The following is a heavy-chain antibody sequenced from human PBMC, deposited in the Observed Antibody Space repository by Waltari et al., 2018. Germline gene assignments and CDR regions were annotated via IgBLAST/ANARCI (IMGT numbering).Heavy chain of an antibody. CDR3: ARDSPDYYDCSGRLYGMDV. V-gene: IGHV3-66*02. J-gene: IGHJ6*02. D-gene: IGHD3-22*01. CDR2: IYSGGST. Sequence: EVQMVESGGGWVQTGGSLRLSCAASGFTVSSNYMSWVRQAPGKGLEWVSVIYSGGSTYYADSVKGRFTIARDNSKNTLYLQMNSLRAEDTAVDYCARDSPDYYDCSGRLYGMDVWGQGTTVTVSS. CDR1: GFTVSSNY.